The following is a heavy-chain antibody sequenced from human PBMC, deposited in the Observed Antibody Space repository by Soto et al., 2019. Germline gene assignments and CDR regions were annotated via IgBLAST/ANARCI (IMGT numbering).Heavy chain of an antibody. V-gene: IGHV3-30*18. CDR3: AKDQGNYYGMYV. J-gene: IGHJ6*02. CDR2: ISYDGSNK. CDR1: RFTFNNYG. Sequence: GSLRLSCAASRFTFNNYGMHWVRQAPGKGLEWVAIISYDGSNKYYVDSVKGRFTISRDNSKNTLYLQMNSLRAEDTAVYYCAKDQGNYYGMYVWGQGTTVTVSS.